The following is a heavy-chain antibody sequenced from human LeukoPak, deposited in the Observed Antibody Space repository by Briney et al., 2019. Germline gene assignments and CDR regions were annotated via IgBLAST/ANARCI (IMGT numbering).Heavy chain of an antibody. Sequence: GESLRLSCAASGFTFSSYAMHWVRQAPGEGLEWVAVISYDGSNKYYADSVKGRFTISRDNSKNTLYLQMNSLRAEDTAVYYCANWNYDIDYWGQGTLVTVSS. CDR1: GFTFSSYA. CDR2: ISYDGSNK. J-gene: IGHJ4*02. D-gene: IGHD1-7*01. V-gene: IGHV3-30-3*01. CDR3: ANWNYDIDY.